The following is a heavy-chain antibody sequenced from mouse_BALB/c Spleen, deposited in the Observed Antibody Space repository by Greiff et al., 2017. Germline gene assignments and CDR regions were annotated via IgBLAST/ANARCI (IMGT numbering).Heavy chain of an antibody. CDR2: IDPANGNT. J-gene: IGHJ3*01. CDR1: GFNIKDTY. CDR3: AAYDWVAY. D-gene: IGHD2-3*01. V-gene: IGHV14-3*02. Sequence: VQLQQSGAELVKPGASVKLSCTASGFNIKDTYMHWVKQRPEQGLEWIGRIDPANGNTKYDPKFQGKATITADTSSNTAYLQLSSLTSEDTAVYYCAAYDWVAYWGQGTLVTVSA.